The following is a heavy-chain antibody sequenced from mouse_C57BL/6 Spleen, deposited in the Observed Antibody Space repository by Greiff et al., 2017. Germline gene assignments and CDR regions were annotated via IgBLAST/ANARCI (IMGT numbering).Heavy chain of an antibody. Sequence: EVQVVESEGGLVQPGSSMKLSCTASGFTFSDYYMAWVRQVPEKGLEWVANINYDGSSTYYLDSLKSRFIISRDNAKNILYLQMSSLKSEDTATYYCAREDYGSSYGFAYWGQGTLVTVSA. CDR2: INYDGSST. CDR3: AREDYGSSYGFAY. D-gene: IGHD1-1*01. V-gene: IGHV5-16*01. CDR1: GFTFSDYY. J-gene: IGHJ3*01.